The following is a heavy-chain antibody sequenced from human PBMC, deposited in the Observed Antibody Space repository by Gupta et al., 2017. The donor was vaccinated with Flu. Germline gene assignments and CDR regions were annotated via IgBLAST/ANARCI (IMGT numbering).Heavy chain of an antibody. D-gene: IGHD3-22*01. CDR3: ARGAPVVSPLAPSFDY. CDR1: GYTLTGYY. V-gene: IGHV1-2*02. CDR2: INPNSGAT. Sequence: QVQLVQSGAEVKKPGASVKVSCKAFGYTLTGYYMHWVRQAPGQGPEWMGWINPNSGATNYAQKFQGSVTMTRDTSISTADMELGRLRSDDTAVYYCARGAPVVSPLAPSFDYWGQGTLVTVSS. J-gene: IGHJ4*02.